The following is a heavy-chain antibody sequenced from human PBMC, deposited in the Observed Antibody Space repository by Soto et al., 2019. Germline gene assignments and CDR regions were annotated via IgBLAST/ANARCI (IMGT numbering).Heavy chain of an antibody. CDR1: GFTFSSYA. J-gene: IGHJ4*02. CDR3: AKDDSRPPGQIDY. D-gene: IGHD2-21*01. Sequence: GGSLRLSCAASGFTFSSYAMSWVRQAPGKGLEWVSAISGSGGSTYYADSVKGRFTISRDNSKNTLYLQMNSLRAEDTAVYYSAKDDSRPPGQIDYWGQETLVTVSS. CDR2: ISGSGGST. V-gene: IGHV3-23*01.